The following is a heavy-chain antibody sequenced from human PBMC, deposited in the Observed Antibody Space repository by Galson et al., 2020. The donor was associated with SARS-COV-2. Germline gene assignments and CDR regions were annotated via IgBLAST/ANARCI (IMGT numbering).Heavy chain of an antibody. CDR2: IVVGSGNT. CDR1: GFTFTSSA. Sequence: SVKVSCKASGFTFTSSAVQWVRQARGQRLEWIGWIVVGSGNTNYAQKFQERVTITRDMSTSTAYMELSSLRSEDTAVYYCAAPSCSSTSCYDAFDIWGQGTMGTVSS. J-gene: IGHJ3*02. V-gene: IGHV1-58*01. CDR3: AAPSCSSTSCYDAFDI. D-gene: IGHD2-2*01.